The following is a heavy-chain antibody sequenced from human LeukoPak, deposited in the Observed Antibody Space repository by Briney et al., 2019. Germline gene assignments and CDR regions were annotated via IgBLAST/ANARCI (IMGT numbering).Heavy chain of an antibody. CDR2: IYYGGST. J-gene: IGHJ4*02. Sequence: SETLSLTCTVSGGSISSSSYYWGWIRQPPGKGLEWIGSIYYGGSTYYNPSLKSRVTISVDTSKNQFSLKLSSVTAADTAVYYCARRGSSGWYNYFDYWGQGTLVTVSS. D-gene: IGHD6-19*01. CDR1: GGSISSSSYY. CDR3: ARRGSSGWYNYFDY. V-gene: IGHV4-39*01.